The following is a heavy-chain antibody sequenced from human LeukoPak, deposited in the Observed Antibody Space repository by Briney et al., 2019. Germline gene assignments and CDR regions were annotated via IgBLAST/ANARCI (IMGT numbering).Heavy chain of an antibody. J-gene: IGHJ5*02. V-gene: IGHV1-2*02. Sequence: SVKVSCKASGYTFTGYYMQWVRQAPGQGLEWMGWINPNSGGAKIAQKFQARVTMTRDTSISTAYMELSRLTSDDTAVYYCARGSYWFDAWGQGTLVTVSS. CDR3: ARGSYWFDA. D-gene: IGHD6-13*01. CDR1: GYTFTGYY. CDR2: INPNSGGA.